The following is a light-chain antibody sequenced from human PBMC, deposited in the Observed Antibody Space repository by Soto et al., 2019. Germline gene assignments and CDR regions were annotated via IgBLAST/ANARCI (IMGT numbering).Light chain of an antibody. Sequence: EIVLTQSPATLSLSPGERATLSCRASQSVSGHLAWYQQKPGQAPRLLIYDASKRATGIPARFSGSGFGTDYTLTISSLEPEDFAVYYCQQRSKWRTFGQGTKVDIK. CDR2: DAS. CDR1: QSVSGH. V-gene: IGKV3-11*01. CDR3: QQRSKWRT. J-gene: IGKJ1*01.